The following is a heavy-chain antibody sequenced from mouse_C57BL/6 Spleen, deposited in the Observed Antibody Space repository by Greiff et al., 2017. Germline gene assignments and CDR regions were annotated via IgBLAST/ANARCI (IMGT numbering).Heavy chain of an antibody. J-gene: IGHJ2*01. CDR1: GFTFSSYA. V-gene: IGHV5-4*01. CDR2: ISDGGSYT. CDR3: ARDHDYDY. D-gene: IGHD2-4*01. Sequence: EVQRVESGGGLVKPGGSLKLSCAASGFTFSSYAMSWVRQTPEKRLEWVATISDGGSYTYYPDNVKGRFTISRDNAKNDRYLQMSHLKSEDTAMYYCARDHDYDYWGQGTTLTVSS.